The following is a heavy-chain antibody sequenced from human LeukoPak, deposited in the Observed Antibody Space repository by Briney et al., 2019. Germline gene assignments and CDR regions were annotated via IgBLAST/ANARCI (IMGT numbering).Heavy chain of an antibody. J-gene: IGHJ6*03. CDR3: ARHFGDSSGYSAYLGYYMDV. CDR2: IYSGGST. CDR1: GFTVGNDY. Sequence: PGGSLRLSCAASGFTVGNDYLSWVRQAPGKGLEWVSHIYSGGSTFYADSVKDRFTISRDSSNNTLFLQMNSLTVEDTAMYYCARHFGDSSGYSAYLGYYMDVWGKGTTVTVSS. V-gene: IGHV3-66*04. D-gene: IGHD3-22*01.